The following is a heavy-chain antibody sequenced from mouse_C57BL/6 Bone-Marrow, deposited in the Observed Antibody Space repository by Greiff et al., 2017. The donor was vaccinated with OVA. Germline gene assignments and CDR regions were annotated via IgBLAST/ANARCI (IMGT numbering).Heavy chain of an antibody. Sequence: QVQLKQSGAELMKPGASVKLSCKATGYTFTGYWIEWVKQRPGHGLEWIGEILPGSGSTNYNEKFKGKATFTADTSSNTACMPLSSLTTENSAIYYCARWSSREVYAMDYWGQGTSVTVSS. D-gene: IGHD1-1*01. CDR1: GYTFTGYW. V-gene: IGHV1-9*01. CDR3: ARWSSREVYAMDY. J-gene: IGHJ4*01. CDR2: ILPGSGST.